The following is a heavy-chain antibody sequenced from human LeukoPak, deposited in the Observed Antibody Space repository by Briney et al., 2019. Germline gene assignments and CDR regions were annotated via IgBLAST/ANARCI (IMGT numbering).Heavy chain of an antibody. J-gene: IGHJ4*02. CDR2: ISSSSSTI. CDR3: ARIRGYSGSAYYFDY. CDR1: GFTFSSYI. Sequence: GGSLRLSCAASGFTFSSYIMKWVRQAPGKGLEWVSYISSSSSTIYYADSVKGRFTISRDNAKNSLYLQMNSLRDEDTTVYYCARIRGYSGSAYYFDYWGQGTLVTVSS. V-gene: IGHV3-48*02. D-gene: IGHD5-12*01.